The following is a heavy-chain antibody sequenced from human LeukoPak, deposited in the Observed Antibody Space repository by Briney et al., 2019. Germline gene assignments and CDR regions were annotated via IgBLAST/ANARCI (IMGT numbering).Heavy chain of an antibody. CDR2: ISAYNGNT. CDR1: GYTFTSYG. Sequence: GASVKVSCKASGYTFTSYGISWVRQAPGQGLEWMGWISAYNGNTNYAQKLQGRVTMTTDTSTSTAYMELRSLRSDDTAVYYCARTGGWGIVVVPAAGAFDIWGQGTMVTVSS. CDR3: ARTGGWGIVVVPAAGAFDI. D-gene: IGHD2-2*01. V-gene: IGHV1-18*01. J-gene: IGHJ3*02.